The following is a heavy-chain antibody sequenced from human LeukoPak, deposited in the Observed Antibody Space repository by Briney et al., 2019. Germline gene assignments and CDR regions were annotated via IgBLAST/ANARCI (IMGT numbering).Heavy chain of an antibody. CDR2: ISSSSSYI. Sequence: GGSLRLSCAASGFTFSSYSMNWVRQAPGKGLEWVSSISSSSSYIYYADSVKGRFTISRDNAKNSLYLQMNSLRAEDTAVYYCATIRGHSYGLRWFDPWGQGTLVTVSS. J-gene: IGHJ5*02. CDR1: GFTFSSYS. V-gene: IGHV3-21*01. CDR3: ATIRGHSYGLRWFDP. D-gene: IGHD5-18*01.